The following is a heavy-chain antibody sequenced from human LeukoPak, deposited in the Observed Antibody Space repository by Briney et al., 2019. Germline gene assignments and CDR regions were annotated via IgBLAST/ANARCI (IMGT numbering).Heavy chain of an antibody. CDR3: ARGTTGYSSSGGWFDP. CDR2: INHSGST. CDR1: GGSISSSNW. V-gene: IGHV4-4*02. J-gene: IGHJ5*02. D-gene: IGHD6-13*01. Sequence: SGTLSLTCAVSGGSISSSNWWSWVRQPPGKGLEWIGEINHSGSTNYNPSLKSRVTISVDTSKNQFSLKLSSVTAADTAVYYCARGTTGYSSSGGWFDPWGQGTLVTVSS.